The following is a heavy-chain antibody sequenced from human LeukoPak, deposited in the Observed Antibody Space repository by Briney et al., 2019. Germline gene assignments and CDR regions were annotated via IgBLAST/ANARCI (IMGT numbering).Heavy chain of an antibody. D-gene: IGHD6-13*01. Sequence: ASVKVSCKAAGYTFTSYGISWVRQAPGQGLEWMGWISAYNGNTNYAQELQGRVTMTTDTSTSTAYMELRSLRSDDTAVYYCARVHSSSWKTADAFDIWGQGTMVTVSS. CDR3: ARVHSSSWKTADAFDI. CDR1: GYTFTSYG. V-gene: IGHV1-18*01. J-gene: IGHJ3*02. CDR2: ISAYNGNT.